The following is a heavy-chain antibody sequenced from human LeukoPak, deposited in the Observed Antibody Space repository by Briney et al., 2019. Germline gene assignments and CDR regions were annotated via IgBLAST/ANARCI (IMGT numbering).Heavy chain of an antibody. V-gene: IGHV1-8*02. CDR1: GYTFTGYY. J-gene: IGHJ6*02. CDR3: ARGFTWYYYGMDV. CDR2: MNPNSGNT. D-gene: IGHD2/OR15-2a*01. Sequence: ASVKVSCKASGYTFTGYYMHWVRQAPGQGLEWMGWMNPNSGNTGYAQKFQGRVTMTRNTSISTAYMELSSLRSEDTAVYYCARGFTWYYYGMDVWGQGTTVTVSS.